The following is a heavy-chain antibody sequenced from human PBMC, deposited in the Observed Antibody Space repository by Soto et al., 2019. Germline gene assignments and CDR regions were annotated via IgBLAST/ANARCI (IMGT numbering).Heavy chain of an antibody. J-gene: IGHJ4*02. CDR2: ISGSGGST. Sequence: PGGSLRLSCAASGFTFSSYAMSWVRQAPGKGLEWVSAISGSGGSTYYADSVKGRFTISRDNSKNTLYLQMNSLRAEDTAVYYCAKRQTYCGGDCYSVDYWGQGTLVTVSS. V-gene: IGHV3-23*01. D-gene: IGHD2-21*02. CDR3: AKRQTYCGGDCYSVDY. CDR1: GFTFSSYA.